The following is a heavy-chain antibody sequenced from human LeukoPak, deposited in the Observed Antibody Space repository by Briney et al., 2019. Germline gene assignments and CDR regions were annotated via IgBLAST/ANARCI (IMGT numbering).Heavy chain of an antibody. D-gene: IGHD2-2*02. J-gene: IGHJ5*02. CDR2: ISSSSSYI. V-gene: IGHV3-21*01. CDR1: GFTFSSYS. Sequence: GGSLRLSCAASGFTFSSYSMNWVRQAPGKGLEWVSSISSSSSYIYHADSVKGRFTTSRDNAKNSLYLQMNSLRAEDTAVYYCARDRAHCSSTSCYREAGWFDPWGQGTLVTVSS. CDR3: ARDRAHCSSTSCYREAGWFDP.